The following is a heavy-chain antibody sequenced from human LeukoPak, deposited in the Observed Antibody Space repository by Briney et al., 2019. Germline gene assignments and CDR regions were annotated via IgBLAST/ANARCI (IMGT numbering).Heavy chain of an antibody. V-gene: IGHV3-30*02. CDR1: GFTFSSYG. CDR2: IWYDGSNK. D-gene: IGHD3-10*01. CDR3: AKDLRYYYGSGSYYPSPMDV. J-gene: IGHJ6*02. Sequence: GGSLRLSCAASGFTFSSYGMHWVRQAPGKGLEWVAVIWYDGSNKYYADSVKGRFTISRDNSKNTLYLQMNSLRAEDTAVYYCAKDLRYYYGSGSYYPSPMDVWGQGTTVTVSS.